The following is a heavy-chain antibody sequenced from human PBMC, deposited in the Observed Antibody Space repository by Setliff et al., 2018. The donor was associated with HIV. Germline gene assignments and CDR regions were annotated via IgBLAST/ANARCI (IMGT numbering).Heavy chain of an antibody. V-gene: IGHV4-39*01. CDR1: GDSIDSPSFY. J-gene: IGHJ3*02. Sequence: PSETLSLTCTVSGDSIDSPSFYWGWIRQSPGKGLEWIASIYYRGTTYYNPSLKSRVTVSLDTSKNQFSLKLSSVTAADTAVYHCARADNYYYDSGAFKSGLDAFDIWGQGTMVTVSS. D-gene: IGHD3-22*01. CDR2: IYYRGTT. CDR3: ARADNYYYDSGAFKSGLDAFDI.